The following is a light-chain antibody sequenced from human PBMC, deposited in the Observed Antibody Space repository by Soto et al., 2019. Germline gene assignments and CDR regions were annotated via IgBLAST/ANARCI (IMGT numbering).Light chain of an antibody. Sequence: EIVLTQSPATLSLSPGERATLSCRASQSVSSNLAWYQQKPCQAPRLLIYGASTRATGIPARFSGSGSGTEFTLTISSLQSEDFAVYYCQQYDIWPPYTFGQGTKV. CDR2: GAS. CDR1: QSVSSN. J-gene: IGKJ2*01. V-gene: IGKV3-15*01. CDR3: QQYDIWPPYT.